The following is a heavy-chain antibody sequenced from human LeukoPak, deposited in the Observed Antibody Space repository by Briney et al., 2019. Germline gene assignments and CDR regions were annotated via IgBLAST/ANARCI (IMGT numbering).Heavy chain of an antibody. CDR2: INHSGST. D-gene: IGHD6-19*01. CDR1: GGSFSGYY. V-gene: IGHV4-34*01. J-gene: IGHJ6*03. CDR3: ARVTYSSGWYGDYYYYMDV. Sequence: ETLSLTCAVYGGSFSGYYWSWIRQPPGKGLEWIGEINHSGSTYYNPSLKSRVTISIDTSKNQFSLKLSSVTAADTAVYYCARVTYSSGWYGDYYYYMDVWGKGTTVTVSS.